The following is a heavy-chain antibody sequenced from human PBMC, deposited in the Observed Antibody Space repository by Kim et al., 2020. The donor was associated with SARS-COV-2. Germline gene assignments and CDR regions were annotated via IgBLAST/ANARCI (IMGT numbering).Heavy chain of an antibody. Sequence: SETLSLTCAVYGGSFSGYYWSWIRQPPGKGLEWIGEINHSGSTNYNPSLKSRVTISVDTSKNQFSLKLSSVTAADTAVYYCARALHYGPGDYWGQGTLVTVSS. CDR1: GGSFSGYY. CDR3: ARALHYGPGDY. D-gene: IGHD4-17*01. V-gene: IGHV4-34*01. J-gene: IGHJ4*02. CDR2: INHSGST.